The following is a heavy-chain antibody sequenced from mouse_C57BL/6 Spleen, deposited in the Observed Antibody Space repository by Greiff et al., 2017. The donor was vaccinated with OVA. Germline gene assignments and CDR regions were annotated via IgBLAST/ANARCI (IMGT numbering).Heavy chain of an antibody. V-gene: IGHV1-50*01. J-gene: IGHJ2*01. CDR2: IDPSDNYT. Sequence: QVQLQQPGAELVKPGASVKLSCKASGYTFTSYWMQWVKQRPGQGLEWIGEIDPSDNYTNYNQKFKGKATLTVDTSSSTAYMQLSSLTSEDSAVYYCARRGYGSSPYYFDYWGQGTTLTVSS. CDR1: GYTFTSYW. D-gene: IGHD1-1*01. CDR3: ARRGYGSSPYYFDY.